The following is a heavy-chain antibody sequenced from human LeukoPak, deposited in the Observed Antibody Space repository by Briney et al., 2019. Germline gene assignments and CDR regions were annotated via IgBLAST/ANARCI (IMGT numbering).Heavy chain of an antibody. V-gene: IGHV3-48*03. D-gene: IGHD2-15*01. Sequence: GGSLRLSCAASGFTFSTFEMNWVRQAPGKGLEWVSYISSGGSTIYYADSVKGRFTISRDNARNSLFLHMNSLRAEDTAVYYCARPFYCSGGSCYSGLGYWGQGTLVTVSS. CDR1: GFTFSTFE. J-gene: IGHJ4*02. CDR3: ARPFYCSGGSCYSGLGY. CDR2: ISSGGSTI.